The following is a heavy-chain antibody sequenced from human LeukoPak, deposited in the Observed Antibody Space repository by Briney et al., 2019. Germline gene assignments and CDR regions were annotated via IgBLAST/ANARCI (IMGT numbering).Heavy chain of an antibody. CDR1: GYTFSNYW. CDR2: IYPGDSET. D-gene: IGHD4-17*01. Sequence: GESLKISCKGSGYTFSNYWIGWVRQMPGKGLEWMGIIYPGDSETRYSPSFQGQVIISADKSISTAYVQWSSLRASDTAMYYCARFLYGHYSHYFDYWGQGSLVTVSS. CDR3: ARFLYGHYSHYFDY. J-gene: IGHJ4*02. V-gene: IGHV5-51*01.